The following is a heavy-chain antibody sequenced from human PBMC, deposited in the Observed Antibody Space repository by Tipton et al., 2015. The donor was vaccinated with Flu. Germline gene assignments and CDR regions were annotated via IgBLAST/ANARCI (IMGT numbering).Heavy chain of an antibody. CDR3: ARDNLLQSGGTRPYYYYGMDV. Sequence: TLSLTCSVSGDFIDSRHLWGWIRQPPGQGLQWIGNVHRSGNAYYNSSLQSRVTISVDTSKNQFSLKLSSVTAADTAVYHCARDNLLQSGGTRPYYYYGMDVWGQGTTVTVSS. CDR1: GDFIDSRHL. D-gene: IGHD2-2*01. CDR2: VHRSGNA. J-gene: IGHJ6*02. V-gene: IGHV4-38-2*02.